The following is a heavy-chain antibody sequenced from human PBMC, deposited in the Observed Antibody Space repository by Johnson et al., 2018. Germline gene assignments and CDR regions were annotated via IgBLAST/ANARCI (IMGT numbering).Heavy chain of an antibody. Sequence: EVQLVESGGGLVQPGGSLRLSCAASGFSFSSYWMHWVRQGPGKGLVWVSRINSDGRSTTYADSVKGRFTISRANTKNTLYLQMNSLRAEDTAVYYWVRDQPAYGDYYGFDAFDIWGQGTMVTVSS. CDR2: INSDGRST. CDR3: VRDQPAYGDYYGFDAFDI. J-gene: IGHJ3*02. D-gene: IGHD4-17*01. V-gene: IGHV3-74*01. CDR1: GFSFSSYW.